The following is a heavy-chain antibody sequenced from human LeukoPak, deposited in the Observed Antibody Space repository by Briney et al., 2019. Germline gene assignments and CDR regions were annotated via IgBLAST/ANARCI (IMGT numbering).Heavy chain of an antibody. Sequence: PGGSLRLSCAASGFTFSSYSMNWVRQAPGKGLEWVSYISSSSSTIYYADSVKGRFTISRDNAKNSLYLQMNSLRAEDTAVYYCARSGLDILTPFDGFDIWGEGTMVTVSS. J-gene: IGHJ3*02. V-gene: IGHV3-48*01. CDR1: GFTFSSYS. D-gene: IGHD3-9*01. CDR2: ISSSSSTI. CDR3: ARSGLDILTPFDGFDI.